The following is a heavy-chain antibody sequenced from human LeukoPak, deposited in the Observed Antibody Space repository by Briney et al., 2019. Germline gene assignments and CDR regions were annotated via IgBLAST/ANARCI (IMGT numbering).Heavy chain of an antibody. CDR3: ARDQPLYYYDSSGYYYHDAFDI. CDR1: GGSFSGYY. Sequence: SETLSLTCAVYGGSFSGYYWSWIRQPPGKGLEWIGEINHSGSTNYNPSLKSRVTMSVDTSKNQFSLELSSVTAADTAVYYCARDQPLYYYDSSGYYYHDAFDIWGQGTMVTVSS. J-gene: IGHJ3*02. V-gene: IGHV4-34*01. CDR2: INHSGST. D-gene: IGHD3-22*01.